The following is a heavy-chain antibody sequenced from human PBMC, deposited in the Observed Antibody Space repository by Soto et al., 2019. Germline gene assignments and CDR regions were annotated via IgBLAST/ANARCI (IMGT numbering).Heavy chain of an antibody. CDR1: GFTFSSYG. Sequence: GGSLRLSCAASGFTFSSYGMHWVRQAPGKGLEWVAVISYDGSNKYYADSVKGRFTISRDNSKNTLYLQMNSLRAEDTAVYYCAKDLLRSRGYYYYMDVWGKGTTVTVSS. V-gene: IGHV3-30*18. CDR3: AKDLLRSRGYYYYMDV. CDR2: ISYDGSNK. D-gene: IGHD3-16*01. J-gene: IGHJ6*03.